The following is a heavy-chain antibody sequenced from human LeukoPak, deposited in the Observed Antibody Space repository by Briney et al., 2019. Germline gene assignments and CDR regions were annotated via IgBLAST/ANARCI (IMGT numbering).Heavy chain of an antibody. D-gene: IGHD2-15*01. V-gene: IGHV3-30*02. CDR1: GFTFSGSA. J-gene: IGHJ6*03. Sequence: PGGSLRLSCAASGFTFSGSAMHWVRQAPGKGLEWVAFIRYDGSNKYYADSVKGRFTISRDNSKNTLYLQMNSLRAEDTAVYYCAKSPGVVVAATRAYYYYYMDVWGKGTTVTVSS. CDR2: IRYDGSNK. CDR3: AKSPGVVVAATRAYYYYYMDV.